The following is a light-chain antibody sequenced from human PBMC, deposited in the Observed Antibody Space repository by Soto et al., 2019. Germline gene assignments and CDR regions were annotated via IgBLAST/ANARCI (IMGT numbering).Light chain of an antibody. CDR3: FSKISGFVYG. V-gene: IGLV2-14*01. CDR1: NTDLGVYGY. J-gene: IGLJ1*01. Sequence: QSALAQPASVSGSFGQSITISCSGPNTDLGVYGYVSWYQHQPGKAPKLLIYDVNNRPSGISDRFSGSKSGDTASLTISGLQAEDEADYLCFSKISGFVYGFGTGTKVTVL. CDR2: DVN.